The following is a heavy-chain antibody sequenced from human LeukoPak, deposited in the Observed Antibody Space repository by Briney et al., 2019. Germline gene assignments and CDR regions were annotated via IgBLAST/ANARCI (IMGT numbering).Heavy chain of an antibody. CDR1: GFSVSGKF. CDR3: ARAGYSSSGDAFDI. D-gene: IGHD6-6*01. Sequence: GGSLRLSCAASGFSVSGKFMSWVRQAPGKGLEWVSIIHYDGKIRYAGSVGGRFTISRDNAKNSLYLQMNSLRAEDTAVYYCARAGYSSSGDAFDIWGQGTMVTVSS. V-gene: IGHV3-53*01. CDR2: IHYDGKI. J-gene: IGHJ3*02.